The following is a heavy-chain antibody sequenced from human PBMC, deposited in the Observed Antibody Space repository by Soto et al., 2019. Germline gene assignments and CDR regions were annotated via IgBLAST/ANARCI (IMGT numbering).Heavy chain of an antibody. V-gene: IGHV2-5*01. CDR2: IYYNDDR. CDR3: AHSDGGYEIIYFDF. CDR1: GFAFTTAGVA. D-gene: IGHD5-12*01. Sequence: SVPTLVSPTQTLTLTCTFSGFAFTTAGVAVGWIRQTPGGALEWLTLIYYNDDRRFSPSLKTRLTITGDTSKNQVVLSLTNVDPGDTATYFCAHSDGGYEIIYFDFWGQGIPVTVSS. J-gene: IGHJ4*02.